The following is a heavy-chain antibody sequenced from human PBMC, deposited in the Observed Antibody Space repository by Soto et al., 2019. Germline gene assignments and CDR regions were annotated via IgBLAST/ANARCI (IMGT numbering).Heavy chain of an antibody. CDR1: GYTFTDYW. CDR3: ARHGWTGSAYYYGMDV. J-gene: IGHJ6*02. Sequence: GESLKISCKGSGYTFTDYWIGWVRQLPGKGLEWMGIIYPGDSDTRYSPSFQGQVTITADKSTSTAYLQWSSLKASDTAMYYCARHGWTGSAYYYGMDVWGQGTTVTVSS. CDR2: IYPGDSDT. V-gene: IGHV5-51*01. D-gene: IGHD3-9*01.